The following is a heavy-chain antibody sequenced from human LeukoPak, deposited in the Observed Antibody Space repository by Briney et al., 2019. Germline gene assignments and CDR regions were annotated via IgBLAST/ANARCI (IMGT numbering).Heavy chain of an antibody. CDR1: GYSISSGYY. CDR2: IYHSGST. Sequence: SETLSLTCTVSGYSISSGYYWGWIRQPPGKGLEWIGSIYHSGSTYYNPSLKSRVTISVDTSKNQFSLKLSSATAADTAVYYCARLHQPGYWGQGTLVTVSS. V-gene: IGHV4-38-2*02. J-gene: IGHJ4*02. CDR3: ARLHQPGY.